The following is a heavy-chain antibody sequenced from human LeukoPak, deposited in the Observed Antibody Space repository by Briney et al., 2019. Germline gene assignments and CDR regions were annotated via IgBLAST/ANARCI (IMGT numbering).Heavy chain of an antibody. CDR3: AREAFCSSNRCYSDY. CDR1: GFTFSGYW. D-gene: IGHD2-2*01. CDR2: INQHGTET. V-gene: IGHV3-7*04. Sequence: GGSLRLSCTASGFTFSGYWMNWVRQAPGKGLEWVAGINQHGTETDSVDSVKGGFTISRDNANNSLSLQMSSLKVDDTAVYYCAREAFCSSNRCYSDYRGQGTLVTVSS. J-gene: IGHJ4*02.